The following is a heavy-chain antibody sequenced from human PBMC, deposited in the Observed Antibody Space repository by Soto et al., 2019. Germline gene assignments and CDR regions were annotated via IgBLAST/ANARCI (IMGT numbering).Heavy chain of an antibody. V-gene: IGHV3-23*01. Sequence: GGSLRLSCTASGFSFSSYAMIWLRQAPGKGLEWVSGLSESGSGTTYADSVKGRFTISRDNSKNTLYLQMNSLRAEDTAVYYCARDRSRYCSGGSCYSGGLDPWGQGTLVTVSS. J-gene: IGHJ5*02. D-gene: IGHD2-15*01. CDR2: LSESGSGT. CDR1: GFSFSSYA. CDR3: ARDRSRYCSGGSCYSGGLDP.